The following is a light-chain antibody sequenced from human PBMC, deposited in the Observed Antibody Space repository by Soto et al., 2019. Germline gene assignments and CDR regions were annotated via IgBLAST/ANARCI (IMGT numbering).Light chain of an antibody. V-gene: IGLV2-8*01. CDR2: EVS. Sequence: QSALTQPPSASGSPGQSVTISCTGSSGDVGGYNYVSWYQQYPGEAPKLMIYEVSKRPSGVPDRFSGSKSGNTASLTVSGLQAEDEADYYCSSYAGTNNFGVFGGGTKLTVL. CDR3: SSYAGTNNFGV. CDR1: SGDVGGYNY. J-gene: IGLJ3*02.